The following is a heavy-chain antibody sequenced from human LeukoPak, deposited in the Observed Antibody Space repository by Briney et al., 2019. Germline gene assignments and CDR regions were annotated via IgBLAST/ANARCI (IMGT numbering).Heavy chain of an antibody. J-gene: IGHJ4*02. D-gene: IGHD3-16*02. Sequence: SETLSLTCTVPGGSISSYYWSWIRQPPGKGLEWIGYIYYSGSTNYNPSLKSRVTISVATSKNQFSLKLSSVTAADTAVYYCARQSRGSYRLDYWGQGTLVTVSS. CDR3: ARQSRGSYRLDY. CDR1: GGSISSYY. V-gene: IGHV4-59*08. CDR2: IYYSGST.